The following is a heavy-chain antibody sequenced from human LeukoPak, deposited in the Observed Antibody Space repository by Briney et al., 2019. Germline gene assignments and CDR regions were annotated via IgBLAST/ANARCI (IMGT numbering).Heavy chain of an antibody. CDR2: INPSGGST. J-gene: IGHJ4*02. CDR3: ARDSSSDFDY. V-gene: IGHV1-46*01. Sequence: ASMKVSCKASGYSFTSYYMHWVRQAPGQGLEWMGIINPSGGSTSYAQKFQGRVTMTRDTSTSTVYMELSSLRSEDTAVYYCARDSSSDFDYWGQGTLVTVSS. D-gene: IGHD1-26*01. CDR1: GYSFTSYY.